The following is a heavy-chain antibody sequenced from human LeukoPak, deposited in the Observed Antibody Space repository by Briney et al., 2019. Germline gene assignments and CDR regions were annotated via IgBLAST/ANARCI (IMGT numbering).Heavy chain of an antibody. V-gene: IGHV3-7*03. J-gene: IGHJ4*02. CDR3: ARAPYCIGGSCRFDY. D-gene: IGHD2-15*01. Sequence: GASLRLSCAVSGFTSSSYWMSWVRQAPGKGLEWVANIKRDGSEKYYVDSVKGRFTISRDNAKNSLYLQMNSLRAEDTAVYYCARAPYCIGGSCRFDYWGQGTLVTVSS. CDR2: IKRDGSEK. CDR1: GFTSSSYW.